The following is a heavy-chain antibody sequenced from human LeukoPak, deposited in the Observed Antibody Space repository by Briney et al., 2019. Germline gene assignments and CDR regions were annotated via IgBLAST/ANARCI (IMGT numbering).Heavy chain of an antibody. V-gene: IGHV4-30-4*08. CDR3: AREGVVVVPAADTTYYFDY. CDR2: LYYSGST. Sequence: PSETLSLTCTVSGGSISSGDYYWSWIRQPPRTALERIRYLYYSGSTYYNPSPKSRVTISVDTSKNQFSLKLSSVTAADTAVYYCAREGVVVVPAADTTYYFDYWGQGTLVTVSS. D-gene: IGHD2-2*01. CDR1: GGSISSGDYY. J-gene: IGHJ4*02.